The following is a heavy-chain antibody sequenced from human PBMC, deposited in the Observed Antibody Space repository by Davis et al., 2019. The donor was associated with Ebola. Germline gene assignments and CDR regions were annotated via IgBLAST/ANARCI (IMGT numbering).Heavy chain of an antibody. V-gene: IGHV6-1*01. CDR1: GDSVSGKNGA. CDR3: TRGWLRGGMDV. CDR2: TYYTASKWYN. Sequence: HSQTLSLTCAISGDSVSGKNGAWNWIRQSPSRGLEWLGRTYYTASKWYNDSAVSVKSRITIIADTSKNQFSLQLNSVTPEDTALYYCTRGWLRGGMDVWGEGTTVTV. D-gene: IGHD5-18*01. J-gene: IGHJ6*02.